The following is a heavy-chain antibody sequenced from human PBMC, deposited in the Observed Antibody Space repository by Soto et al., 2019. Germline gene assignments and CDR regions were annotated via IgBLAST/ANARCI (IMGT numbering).Heavy chain of an antibody. CDR1: GFTFSSYS. J-gene: IGHJ4*02. V-gene: IGHV3-21*01. Sequence: GGSLRLSCAASGFTFSSYSMNWVRQAPGEGLEWVSSISSSSSYIYYADSVKGRFTISRDNAKNSLYLQMNSLRAEDTAVYYCARDRNVSRSIDYWGQGTLVTVSS. CDR2: ISSSSSYI. CDR3: ARDRNVSRSIDY.